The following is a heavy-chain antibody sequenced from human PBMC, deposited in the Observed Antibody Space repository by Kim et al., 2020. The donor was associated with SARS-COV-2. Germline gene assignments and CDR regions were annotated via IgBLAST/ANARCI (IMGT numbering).Heavy chain of an antibody. CDR3: ARGSEYGRVLDY. Sequence: SETLSLTCTVPGGSINNYFWNWIRQPAGKGLEWIGRIYTSGSTNYNPSLKSRVTISLDTSKNQFSLKLNSVTAADTAVYYCARGSEYGRVLDYWGQGTLVTVSS. V-gene: IGHV4-4*07. CDR2: IYTSGST. D-gene: IGHD6-6*01. J-gene: IGHJ4*02. CDR1: GGSINNYF.